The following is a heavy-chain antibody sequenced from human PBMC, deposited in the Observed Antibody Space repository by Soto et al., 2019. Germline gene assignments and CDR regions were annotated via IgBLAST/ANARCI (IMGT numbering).Heavy chain of an antibody. CDR2: IYSGGST. D-gene: IGHD1-7*01. CDR1: GFTVSSNY. V-gene: IGHV3-66*01. J-gene: IGHJ5*02. CDR3: ARGLTELHNWFDP. Sequence: PGGSLRLSCAASGFTVSSNYMSWVRQAPGKGLEWVSVIYSGGSTYYADSVKDRFTISRDNSKNTLYLQMNSLRAEDTAVYYCARGLTELHNWFDPWGQGTLVTVSS.